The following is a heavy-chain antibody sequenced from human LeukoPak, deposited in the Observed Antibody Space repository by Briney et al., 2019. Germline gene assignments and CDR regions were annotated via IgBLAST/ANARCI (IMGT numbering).Heavy chain of an antibody. CDR2: IYYSGNT. CDR3: AREELAGTGY. V-gene: IGHV4-31*03. CDR1: GGSVSSGGYY. D-gene: IGHD6-19*01. J-gene: IGHJ4*02. Sequence: SETLSLTCTVSGGSVSSGGYYWNWIRQHPGKGLEWIGYIYYSGNTYYNPSLKSRVTISVDTSKNQFSLKLSSVTAADTAVYYCAREELAGTGYWGQGTLVTVSS.